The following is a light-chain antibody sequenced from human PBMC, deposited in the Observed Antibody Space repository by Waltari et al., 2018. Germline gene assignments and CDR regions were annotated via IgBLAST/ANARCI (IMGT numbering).Light chain of an antibody. J-gene: IGKJ1*01. CDR1: HCLLHSSGNNF. V-gene: IGKV2-28*01. CDR3: MQDQQNPWT. Sequence: IVMTPSPLPLSVPPGEPASISCRSSHCLLHSSGNNFLDWYLQKPGQSPQLLIYLVSSRASGVPERFSGSGSGTEFTLNISRVEPEDFGIYFCMQDQQNPWTFGQGTKVEIK. CDR2: LVS.